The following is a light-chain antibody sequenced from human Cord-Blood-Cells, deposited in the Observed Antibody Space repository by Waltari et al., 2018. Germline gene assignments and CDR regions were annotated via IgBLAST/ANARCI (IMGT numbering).Light chain of an antibody. Sequence: QSALTQPASVSGSPGQSLTIYCTGTSSDVGRYNLLSWYQQHPGKAPKLMIYEGSKRPSGVSNRFSGSKSGNTASLTISGLQAEDEADYYCCSYAGSSTLVFGGGTKLTVL. CDR2: EGS. V-gene: IGLV2-23*01. CDR3: CSYAGSSTLV. J-gene: IGLJ2*01. CDR1: SSDVGRYNL.